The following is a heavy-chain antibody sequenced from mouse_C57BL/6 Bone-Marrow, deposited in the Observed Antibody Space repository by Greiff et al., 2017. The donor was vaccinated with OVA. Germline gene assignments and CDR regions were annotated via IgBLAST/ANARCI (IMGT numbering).Heavy chain of an antibody. CDR3: AKHSSGYPFAY. J-gene: IGHJ3*01. CDR2: IWGGGST. D-gene: IGHD3-2*02. CDR1: GFSLTSYG. Sequence: VKLVESGPGLVAPSQSLSITCTVSGFSLTSYGVDWVRQPPGTGLEWLGVIWGGGSTNYNSALMSRLSISKDNSKSQVFLKRNTLQTDDAAKYYCAKHSSGYPFAYWGQGTLVTVSA. V-gene: IGHV2-9*01.